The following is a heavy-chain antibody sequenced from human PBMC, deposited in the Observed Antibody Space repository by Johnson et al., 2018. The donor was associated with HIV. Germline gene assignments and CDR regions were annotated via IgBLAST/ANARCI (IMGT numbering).Heavy chain of an antibody. J-gene: IGHJ3*02. CDR2: INQYGSEE. CDR3: ASSTGRVTGDSFDI. Sequence: VQLVESGGGLVQPGGSLRLSCAASGFAFGSYWMHWVRQAPGKGLQWVANINQYGSEEYYVDSVKGRFTISRDNAKNSMYLQMNTLNAEDTAVYYCASSTGRVTGDSFDIWCQGTVVTV. D-gene: IGHD5-18*01. V-gene: IGHV3-7*05. CDR1: GFAFGSYW.